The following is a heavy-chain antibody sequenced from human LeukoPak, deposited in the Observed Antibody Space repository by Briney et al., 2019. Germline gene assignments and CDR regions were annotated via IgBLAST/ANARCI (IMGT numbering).Heavy chain of an antibody. CDR1: GYNFNSYG. D-gene: IGHD6-13*01. Sequence: ASVKVSCEASGYNFNSYGISWVRRAPGQGLEWMGWINTNSRNTNYAQKFQGRVTMTTDTSTSTAYMGLRSLRSDDTAVYYCARGVGIAAAGYFYYYMDVWGKGTTVTVSS. CDR2: INTNSRNT. CDR3: ARGVGIAAAGYFYYYMDV. J-gene: IGHJ6*03. V-gene: IGHV1-18*01.